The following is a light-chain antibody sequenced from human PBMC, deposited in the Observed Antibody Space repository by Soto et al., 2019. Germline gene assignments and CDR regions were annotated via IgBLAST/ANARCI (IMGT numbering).Light chain of an antibody. Sequence: QSALTQPASVSGSPGQSFTISCTGTSSDVGAYDFVSWYQQHPDKAPKLMIYEVSNRPSGVSNRFSGSKSVNTATLTISGLQDEDEADYYCSSYTSSSTRVFGTGTKLTVL. CDR3: SSYTSSSTRV. CDR1: SSDVGAYDF. J-gene: IGLJ1*01. V-gene: IGLV2-14*03. CDR2: EVS.